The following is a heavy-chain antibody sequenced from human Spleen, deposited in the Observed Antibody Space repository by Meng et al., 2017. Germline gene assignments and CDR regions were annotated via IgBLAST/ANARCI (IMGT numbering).Heavy chain of an antibody. CDR1: GYPSTSYA. CDR2: IDTKTGSP. J-gene: IGHJ4*02. V-gene: IGHV7-4-1*02. Sequence: QVQWVQSGSELRQPGASVKVSCKAAGYPSTSYAINWLRQAPGQGLEWMGWIDTKTGSPRYAQGFKGRLVFSSDTSVSTAYLEITSLEAEDTAVYYCARDHGDSGTLYYFDYWGQGTLVTVSS. D-gene: IGHD4-17*01. CDR3: ARDHGDSGTLYYFDY.